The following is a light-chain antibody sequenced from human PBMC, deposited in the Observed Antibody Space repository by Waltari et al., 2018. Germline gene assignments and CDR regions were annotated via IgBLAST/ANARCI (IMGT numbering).Light chain of an antibody. CDR1: QSISTW. Sequence: DIQMTQSPFTLSASVGDRVTITCRASQSISTWLAWYQQKPGKAPKILIHSASSLQSGVPSRFSGSGSGTEFTLTISNLQPDDFATYFCQQHSSYSLTFGQGTKVEIK. J-gene: IGKJ1*01. CDR2: SAS. V-gene: IGKV1-5*01. CDR3: QQHSSYSLT.